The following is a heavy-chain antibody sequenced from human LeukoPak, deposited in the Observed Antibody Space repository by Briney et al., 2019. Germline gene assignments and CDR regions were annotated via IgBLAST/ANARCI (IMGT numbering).Heavy chain of an antibody. J-gene: IGHJ4*02. CDR2: ISYDGSNK. CDR1: GFTFSSYA. Sequence: GGSLRLSCAASGFTFSSYAMHWVRQAPGKGLEWVAVISYDGSNKYYADSVKGRFTISRDNSKNTLYLQMNSLRAEDTAVYYCARDLQDGVVTADFNYWGQGTLVTVSS. D-gene: IGHD2-21*02. CDR3: ARDLQDGVVTADFNY. V-gene: IGHV3-30-3*01.